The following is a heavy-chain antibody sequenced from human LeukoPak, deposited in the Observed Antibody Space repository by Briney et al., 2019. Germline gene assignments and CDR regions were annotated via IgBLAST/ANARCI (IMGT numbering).Heavy chain of an antibody. CDR1: GGSFSGYY. CDR2: INHSGST. Sequence: SETLSLTCAVYGGSFSGYYWSWIRQPPGKGLEWIGEINHSGSTNYNPSLQSRVIISVETSKNQLSLKLSSVTAADTAVYYCARGRYCSSTSCYGGYYYYYYGIDVWGKGTTVTVSS. D-gene: IGHD2-2*01. J-gene: IGHJ6*04. V-gene: IGHV4-34*01. CDR3: ARGRYCSSTSCYGGYYYYYYGIDV.